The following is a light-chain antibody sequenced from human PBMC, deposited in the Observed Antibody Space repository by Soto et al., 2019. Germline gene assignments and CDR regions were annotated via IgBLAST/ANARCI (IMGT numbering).Light chain of an antibody. CDR1: QSISSNY. J-gene: IGKJ2*01. CDR3: QQYGSSRPYT. V-gene: IGKV3-20*01. CDR2: GAS. Sequence: EIVLTQSPGTLSLSPGERATLSCRASQSISSNYLAWHQQKPGRAPRLLIYGASSRTTGIPDRSSGSGSGTAVSITISRRELDDFAVYYCQQYGSSRPYTFGQGTKLEIK.